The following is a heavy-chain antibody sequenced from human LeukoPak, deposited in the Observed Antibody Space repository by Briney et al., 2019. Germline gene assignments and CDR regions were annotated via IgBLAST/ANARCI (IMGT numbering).Heavy chain of an antibody. J-gene: IGHJ3*02. CDR1: GFTFDDYG. V-gene: IGHV3-20*04. D-gene: IGHD6-19*01. Sequence: PGGSLSLSCVASGFTFDDYGMSWVRQAPGQGLEWVSGINWSGGSTGYADSVTGRFTISRDNAKNSLYLQMNTLRAEDTALYYCARDAGYSSGRYDAFDIWGQGTLVTVSS. CDR3: ARDAGYSSGRYDAFDI. CDR2: INWSGGST.